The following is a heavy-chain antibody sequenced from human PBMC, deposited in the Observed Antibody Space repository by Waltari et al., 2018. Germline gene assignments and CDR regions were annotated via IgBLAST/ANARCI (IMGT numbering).Heavy chain of an antibody. D-gene: IGHD3-22*01. CDR1: GYTFTGYY. V-gene: IGHV1-2*06. J-gene: IGHJ4*02. Sequence: QVQLVQSGAEVQKPGASVKVSCKASGYTFTGYYMHWVRQAPGQGLEWMGRINPNSGGTNYAQKCQGRVTMTRDTSISTAYMELSRLRSDDTAVYYCAAGGLYSSGADYWGQGTLVTVSS. CDR2: INPNSGGT. CDR3: AAGGLYSSGADY.